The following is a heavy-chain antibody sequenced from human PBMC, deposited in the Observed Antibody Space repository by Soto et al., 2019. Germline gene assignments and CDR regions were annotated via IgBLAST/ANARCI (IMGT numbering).Heavy chain of an antibody. CDR2: INSDGSIT. CDR1: GFTFSGYW. Sequence: RLSCAASGFTFSGYWMHWVRQVPGKGLVWVSRINSDGSITGYADSVKGRFTISRENAKNTLYLQMSSVTAADTAVYYCARGGASYYDFWSGYYEIDYWGQGTLVTVS. V-gene: IGHV3-74*01. J-gene: IGHJ4*02. D-gene: IGHD3-3*01. CDR3: ARGGASYYDFWSGYYEIDY.